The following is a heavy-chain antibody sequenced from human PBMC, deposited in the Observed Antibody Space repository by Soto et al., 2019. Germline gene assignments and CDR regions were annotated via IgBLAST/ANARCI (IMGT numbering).Heavy chain of an antibody. V-gene: IGHV3-7*01. J-gene: IGHJ6*02. Sequence: EVQLVESGGGLVQPGGSLRLSCAASGFTFSSYWMSWVRQAPGKGLEWVANIKQDGSEKYYVDSVKGRFTISRDNAQNTLYLQMTSLRAEDTAVYYCARVGYSCIWYLDYYYYGIDVWGQGTTVTVSS. CDR3: ARVGYSCIWYLDYYYYGIDV. D-gene: IGHD6-13*01. CDR1: GFTFSSYW. CDR2: IKQDGSEK.